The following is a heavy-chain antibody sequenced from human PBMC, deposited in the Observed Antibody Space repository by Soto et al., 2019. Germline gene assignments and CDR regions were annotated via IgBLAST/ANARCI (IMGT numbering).Heavy chain of an antibody. CDR3: AREDFNAFDI. J-gene: IGHJ3*02. V-gene: IGHV3-30-3*01. Sequence: QVQLVESGGGVVQPGRSLRLSCAASGFTFSSYAMHWVRQAPGKGLEWVAVISYDGSNKYYADSVKGRFTISRDNSKNTLYLQRNSLRAEDTAVYYCAREDFNAFDIWGQGTMVTVSS. CDR2: ISYDGSNK. CDR1: GFTFSSYA.